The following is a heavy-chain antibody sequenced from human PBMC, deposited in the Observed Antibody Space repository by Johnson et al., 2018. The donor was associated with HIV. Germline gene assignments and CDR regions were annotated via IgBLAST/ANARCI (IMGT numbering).Heavy chain of an antibody. Sequence: VQLVESGGGVVQPGRSLRLSCAASGFTFSSYAMSWVRQAPGKGLEWVSSISGGSTYYADSVKGRFTISRDNSKNTLSLQMNSPRVDDTAIYYCARVRAGRENAFDIWGQGTMVTVSS. CDR2: ISGGST. CDR3: ARVRAGRENAFDI. J-gene: IGHJ3*02. CDR1: GFTFSSYA. V-gene: IGHV3-23*04. D-gene: IGHD1-26*01.